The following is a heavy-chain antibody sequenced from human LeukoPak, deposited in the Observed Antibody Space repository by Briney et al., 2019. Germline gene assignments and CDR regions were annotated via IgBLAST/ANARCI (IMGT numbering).Heavy chain of an antibody. D-gene: IGHD3-3*01. V-gene: IGHV3-7*04. CDR2: IKQDRCEE. CDR1: GFTFRSAW. J-gene: IGHJ5*02. Sequence: PSGSLRLSCAAPGFTFRSAWIGSGPQAPGKGLGRVANIKQDRCEEDYVVTVKGQFTISRDNAKNSLYLKMNSLRATDTAVYYYARGYSNYDFWSGYFAWFDPWGQGTLVTVSS. CDR3: ARGYSNYDFWSGYFAWFDP.